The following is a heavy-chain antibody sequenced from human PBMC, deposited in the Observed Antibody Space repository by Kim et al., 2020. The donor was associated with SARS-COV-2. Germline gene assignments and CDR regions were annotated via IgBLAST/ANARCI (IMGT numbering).Heavy chain of an antibody. CDR1: GYTFTGYY. CDR2: INPNSGGT. J-gene: IGHJ5*02. V-gene: IGHV1-2*02. CDR3: ARREYSGSQGGWFDP. D-gene: IGHD1-26*01. Sequence: ASVKVSCKASGYTFTGYYMHWVRQAPGQGLEWMGWINPNSGGTNYAQKFQGRVTMTRDTSISTAYMELSRLRSDDTAVYYCARREYSGSQGGWFDPWGQGTLVTVSS.